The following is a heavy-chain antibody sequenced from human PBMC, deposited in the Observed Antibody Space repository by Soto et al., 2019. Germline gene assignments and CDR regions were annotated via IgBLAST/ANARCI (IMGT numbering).Heavy chain of an antibody. CDR1: GFTFSSYS. Sequence: GGSLRLSCAASGFTFSSYSMNWVRQAPGKGLEWVSSISSSSSYIYYADSVKGRFTISRDNAKNSLYLQMNSLRAEDTAVYYCARDDIVVVPAAMNYYGMDVWGQGTTVTVSS. J-gene: IGHJ6*02. D-gene: IGHD2-2*01. CDR3: ARDDIVVVPAAMNYYGMDV. CDR2: ISSSSSYI. V-gene: IGHV3-21*01.